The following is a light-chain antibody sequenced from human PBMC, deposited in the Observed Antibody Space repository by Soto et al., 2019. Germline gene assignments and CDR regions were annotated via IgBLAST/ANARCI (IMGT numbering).Light chain of an antibody. CDR2: DAS. CDR1: QCISSE. V-gene: IGKV1-27*01. J-gene: IGKJ1*01. Sequence: DIPMTPCPSFLSASVGDRVSITCRASQCISSELAWYQHKPGQVPKLLIYDASTMHSGIPARFSGSGSGTEFTLTISSLQPEDFAVYYCQQHQSWPRTFGQGTKVDIK. CDR3: QQHQSWPRT.